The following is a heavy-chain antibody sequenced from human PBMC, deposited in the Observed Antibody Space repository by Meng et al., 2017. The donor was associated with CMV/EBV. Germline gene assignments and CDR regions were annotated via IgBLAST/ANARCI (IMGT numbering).Heavy chain of an antibody. Sequence: GESLKISCTASGFTFSSYWVTWVRQAPGEGLEWVANIKQDGSEKYYVDSVKGRFTVPRDNAKRSVYLQMNSLRADDTAVYYCARYPGNDNSTYSYFGMDVWGRGTTVTVSS. J-gene: IGHJ6*02. CDR3: ARYPGNDNSTYSYFGMDV. CDR1: GFTFSSYW. V-gene: IGHV3-7*01. CDR2: IKQDGSEK. D-gene: IGHD3-9*01.